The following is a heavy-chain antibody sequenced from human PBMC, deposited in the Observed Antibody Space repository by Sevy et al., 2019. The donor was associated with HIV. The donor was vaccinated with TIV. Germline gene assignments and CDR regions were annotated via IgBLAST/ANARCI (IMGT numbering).Heavy chain of an antibody. CDR1: GYIFTNSG. CDR2: IGVYNGNL. D-gene: IGHD3-10*01. V-gene: IGHV1-18*01. Sequence: ASVKVSCKTSGYIFTNSGITWVRQAPGQGLEWMGWIGVYNGNLKYAQKFQGRVTMTTDTSTSTVYMELTSLRSDDTGVYYCARVPTYHYGSATYFDYWGQGTLVTVSS. J-gene: IGHJ4*02. CDR3: ARVPTYHYGSATYFDY.